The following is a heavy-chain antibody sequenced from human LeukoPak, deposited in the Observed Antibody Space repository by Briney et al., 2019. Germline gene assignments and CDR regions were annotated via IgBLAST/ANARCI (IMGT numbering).Heavy chain of an antibody. Sequence: GASVKVSCKASGYTFTSYGISWVRQAPGQGLEWMGWISAYNGNINYAQKLQGRVTMTTDTSTSTAYMELRSLRSDDTAVYYCARVEYDILTGYPSGDAFDIWGQGTMVTVSS. D-gene: IGHD3-9*01. V-gene: IGHV1-18*01. CDR3: ARVEYDILTGYPSGDAFDI. CDR2: ISAYNGNI. CDR1: GYTFTSYG. J-gene: IGHJ3*02.